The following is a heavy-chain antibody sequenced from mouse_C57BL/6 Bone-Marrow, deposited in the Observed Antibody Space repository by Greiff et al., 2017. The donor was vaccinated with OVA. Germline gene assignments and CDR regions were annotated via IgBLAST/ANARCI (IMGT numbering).Heavy chain of an antibody. CDR2: IYPGSGNT. J-gene: IGHJ4*01. V-gene: IGHV1-76*01. CDR1: GYTFTDYY. Sequence: QVQLQQSGAELVRPGASVKLSCKASGYTFTDYYINWVKQRPGQGLEWIARIYPGSGNTYYNEKFKGKATLTAEKSSSTAYMQLSSLTSEDSAVYFCAMAMGGWGQGTSVTVSS. CDR3: AMAMGG.